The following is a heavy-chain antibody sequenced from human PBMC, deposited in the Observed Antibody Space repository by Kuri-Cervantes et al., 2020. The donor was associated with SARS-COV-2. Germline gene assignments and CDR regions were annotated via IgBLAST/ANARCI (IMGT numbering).Heavy chain of an antibody. CDR1: GGTFSSYC. V-gene: IGHV1-8*03. CDR3: ASAGTNVVGGFDS. J-gene: IGHJ4*02. D-gene: IGHD2-21*01. Sequence: ASVKVSCNASGGTFSSYCDIWVRQATGQGLEWMGLMNPNSGDTDYEQKFQGRVILTRNNSTTTAYMELRGLKSEDTAVYYCASAGTNVVGGFDSWGQGTLVTVSS. CDR2: MNPNSGDT.